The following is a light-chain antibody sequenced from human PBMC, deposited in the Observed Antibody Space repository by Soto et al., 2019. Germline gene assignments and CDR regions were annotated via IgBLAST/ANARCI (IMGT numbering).Light chain of an antibody. J-gene: IGKJ1*01. Sequence: EIVLTQSPGTPSLSPGERATLSCRASQSVSSNYFAWYQQKPGQAPRLLIYGISSRATGIPDRFSGSGSGTDFSLTISRLEPEDFAVYYCEQYGSSPRTFGRGTKVDIK. CDR1: QSVSSNY. CDR3: EQYGSSPRT. V-gene: IGKV3-20*01. CDR2: GIS.